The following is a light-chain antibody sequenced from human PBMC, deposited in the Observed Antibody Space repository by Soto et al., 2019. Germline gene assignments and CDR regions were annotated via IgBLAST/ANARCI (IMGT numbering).Light chain of an antibody. CDR3: QQYGLLPHS. V-gene: IGKV3-20*01. Sequence: EIVLTQSPGTLSLSPGERATLSCRASQSVYNNYLAWYQQKPGQTHRPLVNGASNRATGVPDRLSGGGSGTDFSLPTSSLEHGDFAVYYCQQYGLLPHSFGQGTRVEIK. CDR1: QSVYNNY. J-gene: IGKJ2*01. CDR2: GAS.